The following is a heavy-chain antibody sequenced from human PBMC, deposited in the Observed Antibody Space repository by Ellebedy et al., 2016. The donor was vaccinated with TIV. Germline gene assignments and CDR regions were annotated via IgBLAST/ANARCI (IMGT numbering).Heavy chain of an antibody. CDR1: GGSISSYY. D-gene: IGHD2-15*01. J-gene: IGHJ6*02. CDR3: ARAKWGYETSDV. V-gene: IGHV4-59*01. CDR2: IYYSGST. Sequence: SETLSLXXTVSGGSISSYYWSWIRQPPGKGLEWIGYIYYSGSTNYNPSLKSRVTISVDTSKNQFSLKLSSVTAADTAVYYCARAKWGYETSDVWGQGTTVTVSS.